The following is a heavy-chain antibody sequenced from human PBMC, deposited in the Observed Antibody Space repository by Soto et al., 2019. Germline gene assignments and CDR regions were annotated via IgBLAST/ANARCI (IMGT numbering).Heavy chain of an antibody. CDR1: GFSFSSYA. Sequence: GGSLRLSCAASGFSFSSYAMSWVRQAPGKGLEWVSAISGSGGSTYYADSVKGRFTISSDNSKNTLYLQMNSLRSEHTAVYYCAKAGVLRYFDWLLWIDYPYPGTLVTVSS. D-gene: IGHD3-9*01. CDR2: ISGSGGST. V-gene: IGHV3-23*01. CDR3: AKAGVLRYFDWLLWIDY. J-gene: IGHJ4*02.